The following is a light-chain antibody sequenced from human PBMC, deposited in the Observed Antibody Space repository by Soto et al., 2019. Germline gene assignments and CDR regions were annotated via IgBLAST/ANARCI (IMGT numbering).Light chain of an antibody. CDR1: QSVSSD. CDR3: QQYNNWPRT. J-gene: IGKJ1*01. Sequence: EIVMTQSPANLSVSPGERATLSCRASQSVSSDLAWYHQKPGQAPRLLIYSASTRATGIPARFSGSGSGTEFTLTINGLQSEDFAVYYCQQYNNWPRTFGQGTKVEIK. V-gene: IGKV3-15*01. CDR2: SAS.